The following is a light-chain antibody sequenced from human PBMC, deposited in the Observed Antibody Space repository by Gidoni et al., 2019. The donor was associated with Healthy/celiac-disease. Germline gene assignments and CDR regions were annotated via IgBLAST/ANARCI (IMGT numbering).Light chain of an antibody. CDR1: QSISSW. CDR3: QQYNSYPLT. CDR2: DAS. Sequence: GDRVTITCRASQSISSWLAWYQQKPGKAPKLLIYDASSLESGVPSRFSGSGSGTEFTLTISSLQPDDVATYYCQQYNSYPLTFGQGTKVEIK. J-gene: IGKJ1*01. V-gene: IGKV1-5*01.